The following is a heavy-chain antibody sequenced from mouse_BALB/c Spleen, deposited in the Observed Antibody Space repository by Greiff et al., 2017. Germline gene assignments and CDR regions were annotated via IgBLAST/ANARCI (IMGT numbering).Heavy chain of an antibody. CDR3: ARPYGYYCDY. CDR1: GFAFSSYD. D-gene: IGHD2-2*01. Sequence: DVMLVESGGGLVKPGGSLKLSCAASGFAFSSYDMSWVRQTPEKRLEWVAYISSGGGSTYYPDTVKGRFTISRDNAKNTLYLQMSSLKSEDTAMYYCARPYGYYCDYWGQGTTLTVSA. CDR2: ISSGGGST. J-gene: IGHJ2*01. V-gene: IGHV5-12-1*01.